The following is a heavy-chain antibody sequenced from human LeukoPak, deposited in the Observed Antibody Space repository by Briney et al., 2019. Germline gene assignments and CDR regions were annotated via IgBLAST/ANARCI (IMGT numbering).Heavy chain of an antibody. Sequence: SETLSLTCTVSGGSISSYYWSWIRQPPGKGLEWIGYIYSSGSTNYNPSLRSRITISVDTSKNQFSLKLSSVTAADTAVYYCARFAYCGGHCWYYFDYWGQGSLVTVSS. V-gene: IGHV4-59*01. CDR2: IYSSGST. CDR3: ARFAYCGGHCWYYFDY. J-gene: IGHJ4*02. D-gene: IGHD2-21*02. CDR1: GGSISSYY.